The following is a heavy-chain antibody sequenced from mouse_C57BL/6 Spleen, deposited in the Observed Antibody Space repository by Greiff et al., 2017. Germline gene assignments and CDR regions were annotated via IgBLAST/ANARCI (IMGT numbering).Heavy chain of an antibody. V-gene: IGHV1-55*01. J-gene: IGHJ4*01. CDR1: GYTFTSYW. D-gene: IGHD2-1*01. CDR3: SKGDYGNESYAMDY. CDR2: IYPGSGST. Sequence: QVQLQQPGAERVKPGASVKMSCKASGYTFTSYWINWVKQRPGQGLEWIGDIYPGSGSTNYNEKFKSKATLTVDTSSSTAYMQLSSLTSEDSAVYYCSKGDYGNESYAMDYWGQGTSVTVSS.